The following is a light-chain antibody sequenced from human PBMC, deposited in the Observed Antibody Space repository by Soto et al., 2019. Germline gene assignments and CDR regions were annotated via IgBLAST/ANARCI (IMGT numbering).Light chain of an antibody. CDR2: GAS. V-gene: IGKV1-16*01. CDR3: QQYNSYHLT. CDR1: QDITNQ. J-gene: IGKJ4*01. Sequence: IQMTQSPSALSASIGDRVTITCLASQDITNQFALFQQKPGKAPKSLIFGASILQSGVTSTFSGSGSGTDFTRTSSSLPTEDLATYYCQQYNSYHLTFGGGTPVEIK.